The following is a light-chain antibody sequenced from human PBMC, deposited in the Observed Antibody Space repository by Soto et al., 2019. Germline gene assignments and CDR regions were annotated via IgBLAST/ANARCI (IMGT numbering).Light chain of an antibody. CDR3: SSYTSSTTLYV. Sequence: QSVLTQPASVSGSPGQSITISCTGGIGDVGIYNYVSWYQQHPGKAPKLIIYDVSNRPSGVSNRFSGSKSGNTASLTISGLQAEDEADYYCSSYTSSTTLYVFGTGTKVTVL. CDR1: IGDVGIYNY. J-gene: IGLJ1*01. CDR2: DVS. V-gene: IGLV2-14*01.